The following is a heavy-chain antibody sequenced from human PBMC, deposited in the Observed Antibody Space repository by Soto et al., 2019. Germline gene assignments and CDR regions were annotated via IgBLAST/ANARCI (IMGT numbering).Heavy chain of an antibody. D-gene: IGHD4-17*01. V-gene: IGHV3-11*06. Sequence: GGSLRLSCAASGFTFSDFYMTWIRQAPGKGLEWVSYISNSGGFTNYADTVRGRFTISRDNAKNSLYLQMNSLRAEDTAVYYCARDKTTVTTRYYYYGMDVWGQGTTVTVSS. CDR2: ISNSGGFT. CDR3: ARDKTTVTTRYYYYGMDV. CDR1: GFTFSDFY. J-gene: IGHJ6*02.